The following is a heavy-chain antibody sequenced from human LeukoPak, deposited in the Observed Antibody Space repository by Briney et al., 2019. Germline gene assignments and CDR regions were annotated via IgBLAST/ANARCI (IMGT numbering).Heavy chain of an antibody. CDR3: ARDGIAAAGNMGFDY. D-gene: IGHD6-13*01. V-gene: IGHV1-18*01. Sequence: ASVKVSCKASGYTFTSYGITWVRQAPGQGLEWMGWISAYNRNTNYAQKLQGRVTMTTDTSTSTAYMELRSLRSDDTAVYLCARDGIAAAGNMGFDYWGQGTLVTVSS. CDR2: ISAYNRNT. J-gene: IGHJ4*02. CDR1: GYTFTSYG.